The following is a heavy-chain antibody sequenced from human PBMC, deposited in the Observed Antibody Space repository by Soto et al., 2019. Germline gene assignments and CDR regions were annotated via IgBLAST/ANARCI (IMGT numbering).Heavy chain of an antibody. D-gene: IGHD2-8*01. CDR1: SGSVATGGGFY. V-gene: IGHV4-31*03. Sequence: SATLSLTCSVSSGSVATGGGFYLAWIRQPPGKGLEWIGHVHSSGSTYYNPSLRSRAIISADTSKNQFSLNLTSVTAADTAVYYCARDRGWCAKGVCYYYSGVDAWGNGTMVTVS. CDR3: ARDRGWCAKGVCYYYSGVDA. CDR2: VHSSGST. J-gene: IGHJ6*04.